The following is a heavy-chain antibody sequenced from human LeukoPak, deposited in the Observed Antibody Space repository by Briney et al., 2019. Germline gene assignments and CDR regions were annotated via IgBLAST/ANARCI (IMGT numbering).Heavy chain of an antibody. V-gene: IGHV3-48*03. D-gene: IGHD5/OR15-5a*01. Sequence: GGSLRLSCAASGFTFSSYEMNWVRQAPGKGLEWVSYISSSGSTIYYADSVKGRFTISRDNAKNSLYLQMNSLRAEDTAVYFCARAVSTALDYWGQGALVTVSS. CDR1: GFTFSSYE. J-gene: IGHJ4*02. CDR2: ISSSGSTI. CDR3: ARAVSTALDY.